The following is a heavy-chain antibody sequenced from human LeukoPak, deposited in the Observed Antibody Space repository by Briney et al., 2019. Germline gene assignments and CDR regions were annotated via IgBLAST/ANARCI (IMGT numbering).Heavy chain of an antibody. CDR2: IFYRGGT. CDR1: SGSINTSNYY. D-gene: IGHD5-24*01. Sequence: SETLSLTCTVSSGSINTSNYYWGWIRQPPGKGLEWIGNIFYRGGTYYSPSLKSRVTISLDTSRNQFSLNLNSVTAADTAVYYCARSRWLQTPYFDYWGQGTLVTVSS. V-gene: IGHV4-39*07. J-gene: IGHJ4*02. CDR3: ARSRWLQTPYFDY.